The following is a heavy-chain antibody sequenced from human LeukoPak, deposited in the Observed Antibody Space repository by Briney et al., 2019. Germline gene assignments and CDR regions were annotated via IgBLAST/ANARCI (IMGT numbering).Heavy chain of an antibody. D-gene: IGHD3-16*01. CDR2: IYYSGST. Sequence: KPSETLSLTCTVSGGSISRTTYYWGWIRRPPGKGLEWIGSIYYSGSTYYNPSLKSRTTVSVDTSKNQFSLKLSSVTAADTAVYYCVRGSTLRHYQYWGQGTLVTVSS. CDR3: VRGSTLRHYQY. V-gene: IGHV4-39*01. J-gene: IGHJ4*02. CDR1: GGSISRTTYY.